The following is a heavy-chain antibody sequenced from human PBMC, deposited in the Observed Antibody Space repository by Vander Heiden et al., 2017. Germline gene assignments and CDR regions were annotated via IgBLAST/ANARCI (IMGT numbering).Heavy chain of an antibody. CDR3: ATRGDMTTVTTFLY. V-gene: IGHV1-69*01. J-gene: IGHJ4*02. Sequence: QVQLVQSGAEVKQPGSSVQVSCKASGGTLSSYAISWVRQGPGQGLEWMGGIIPIFDATNYAQKFQGRVTITADESTSTAYMELSSLRSEDTAVYYCATRGDMTTVTTFLYWGQGTLVTVSS. D-gene: IGHD4-17*01. CDR2: IIPIFDAT. CDR1: GGTLSSYA.